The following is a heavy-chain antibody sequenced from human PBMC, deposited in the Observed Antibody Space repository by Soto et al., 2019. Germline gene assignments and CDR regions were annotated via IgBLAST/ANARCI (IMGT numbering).Heavy chain of an antibody. D-gene: IGHD2-15*01. CDR2: IYYSGST. Sequence: SETLSLTCTVSGGSISSYYWSWIRQPPGKGLEWIGYIYYSGSTNYNPSLKSRVTISVDTSKNQFSLKLSSVTAADTAVYYCARVGRYCSGGSCYRSIDAFDIWGQGTMVTVSS. J-gene: IGHJ3*02. V-gene: IGHV4-59*01. CDR1: GGSISSYY. CDR3: ARVGRYCSGGSCYRSIDAFDI.